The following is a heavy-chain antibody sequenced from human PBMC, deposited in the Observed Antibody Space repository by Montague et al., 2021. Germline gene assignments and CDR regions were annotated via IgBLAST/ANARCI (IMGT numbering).Heavy chain of an antibody. CDR1: GASINSYY. CDR3: ARFHYYDRNFDL. D-gene: IGHD3-22*01. J-gene: IGHJ2*01. Sequence: SETLSLTCVVSGASINSYYWSWIRQPPGKGLECTGYIHYSGTTNYNPSLKSRVTLSVDTSKNQISLKLSHVTAADTAVYYCARFHYYDRNFDLWGRGTLVTVSS. V-gene: IGHV4-59*01. CDR2: IHYSGTT.